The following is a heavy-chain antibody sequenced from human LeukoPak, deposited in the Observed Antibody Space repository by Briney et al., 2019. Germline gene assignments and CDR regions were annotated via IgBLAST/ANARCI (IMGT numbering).Heavy chain of an antibody. CDR3: GGEDYGGYRFDY. D-gene: IGHD4-23*01. CDR2: IYYSGST. V-gene: IGHV4-59*01. J-gene: IGHJ4*02. Sequence: SETLSLTCTVSGDSMSSYSWSWIRQPPGKGLEGMGYIYYSGSTTYNPSLKSRVNISLDTPKNQFSLKLRSVSAADTGVCYCGGEDYGGYRFDYWGQGTLVIVSS. CDR1: GDSMSSYS.